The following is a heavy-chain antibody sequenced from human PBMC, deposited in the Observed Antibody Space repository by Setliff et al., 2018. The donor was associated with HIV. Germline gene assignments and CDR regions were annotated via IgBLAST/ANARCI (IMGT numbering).Heavy chain of an antibody. CDR1: GDTFTSFA. V-gene: IGHV1-69*06. Sequence: SVKVSCKGSGDTFTSFAINWVRQALGQGLEWLGRIIPVFGTANYAQKFQARVTITVDKSTNTAYMALSSLRHDDTAIYYCARGIAATLDYWGQGTLVTV. CDR3: ARGIAATLDY. CDR2: IIPVFGTA. J-gene: IGHJ4*02. D-gene: IGHD6-13*01.